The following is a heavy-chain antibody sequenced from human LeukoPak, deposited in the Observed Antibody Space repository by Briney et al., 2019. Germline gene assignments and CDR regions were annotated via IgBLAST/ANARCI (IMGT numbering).Heavy chain of an antibody. CDR1: GFTSSSYS. J-gene: IGHJ2*01. Sequence: GGSLRLSCAASGFTSSSYSMNWVRQAPGKGLEWVSSISSGSSYIYYADSVKGRFTISRDNAKNSLYLQMNSLRAEDTAVYYCARRGDGYNNWYFDLWGRGTLVTVSS. V-gene: IGHV3-21*01. CDR2: ISSGSSYI. CDR3: ARRGDGYNNWYFDL. D-gene: IGHD5-24*01.